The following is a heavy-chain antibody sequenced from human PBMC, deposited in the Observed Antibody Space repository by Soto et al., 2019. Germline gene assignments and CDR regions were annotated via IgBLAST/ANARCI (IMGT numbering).Heavy chain of an antibody. CDR2: IYYSGST. V-gene: IGHV4-59*01. CDR1: GGCISSYY. J-gene: IGHJ4*02. Sequence: PSETLSLTCTVSGGCISSYYWSWIRQPPGKGLEWIGYIYYSGSTNYNPSLKSRVTISVDTSKNQFSLKLSSVTAADTAVYYCARFEYSSGRYGVFDYWGQGTLVTVSS. D-gene: IGHD6-25*01. CDR3: ARFEYSSGRYGVFDY.